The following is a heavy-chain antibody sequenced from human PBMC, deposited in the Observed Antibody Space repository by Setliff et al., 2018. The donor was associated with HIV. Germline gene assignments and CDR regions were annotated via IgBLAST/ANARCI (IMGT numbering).Heavy chain of an antibody. D-gene: IGHD6-19*01. CDR2: FSPHNGNT. Sequence: GASVKVSCKASGYTFTDYFIHWVRQAPGRGLEWMGWFSPHNGNTHYAQKLQGRVTMTTDTSTSTAYMELRSLRSDDTAMYYCARKYTGGPLDYWGQGTLVTVSS. CDR1: GYTFTDYF. J-gene: IGHJ4*02. V-gene: IGHV1-18*04. CDR3: ARKYTGGPLDY.